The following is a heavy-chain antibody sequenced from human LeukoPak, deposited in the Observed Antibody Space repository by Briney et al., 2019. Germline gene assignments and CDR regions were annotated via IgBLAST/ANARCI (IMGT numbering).Heavy chain of an antibody. CDR2: ISSSSSYI. Sequence: PGGSLRLSCAASGFTFSSYSMNWVRQAPGKGLEWVSSISSSSSYIYYADSVKGRFTISRDNAKNSLYLQMNSLRAEDTAVYYCASDYYGSGSPRPGGQGTLVTVSS. CDR3: ASDYYGSGSPRP. V-gene: IGHV3-21*01. CDR1: GFTFSSYS. D-gene: IGHD3-10*01. J-gene: IGHJ5*02.